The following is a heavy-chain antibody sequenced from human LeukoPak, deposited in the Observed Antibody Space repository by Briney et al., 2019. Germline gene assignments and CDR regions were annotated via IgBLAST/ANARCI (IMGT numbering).Heavy chain of an antibody. J-gene: IGHJ4*02. D-gene: IGHD1/OR15-1a*01. V-gene: IGHV5-51*01. CDR1: GYRFTNYY. CDR3: ARDRGTNFLDY. CDR2: IHPGDSET. Sequence: GESLKISCKGSGYRFTNYYIAWVRQMPGKGLEWMGIIHPGDSETRYRPSFQGQVTMSVDKSITTAYLQWNNLKPSDAATYYCARDRGTNFLDYWGQGTPVTV.